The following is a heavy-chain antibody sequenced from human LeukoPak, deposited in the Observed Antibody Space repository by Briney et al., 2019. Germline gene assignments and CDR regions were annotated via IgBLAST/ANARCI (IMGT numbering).Heavy chain of an antibody. CDR3: ARLGSGNYVFFDY. J-gene: IGHJ4*02. CDR2: IYYSGTT. Sequence: SQTLSLTCPVSGGSISSGGYYWSWIRQPPGKGLEWIGYIYYSGTTYYNPSLKSRVTISVDTSKNQFSLKLSSVTAADTAVYYCARLGSGNYVFFDYWGQGTLVTVSS. D-gene: IGHD1-26*01. CDR1: GGSISSGGYY. V-gene: IGHV4-31*03.